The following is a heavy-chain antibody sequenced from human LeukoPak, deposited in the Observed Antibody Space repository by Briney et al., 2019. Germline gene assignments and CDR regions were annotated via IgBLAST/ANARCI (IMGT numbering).Heavy chain of an antibody. J-gene: IGHJ6*02. D-gene: IGHD1-26*01. CDR3: ARDPGIVGATTHYYYYNGMDV. V-gene: IGHV1-18*01. CDR1: GYTFTSYG. Sequence: ASVKVSCNASGYTFTSYGISWERQAPGQGLEWKGWISAYNGNTNYAQKLQGRVTMTTDTSTSTAYMELRSLRSDDTAVYYCARDPGIVGATTHYYYYNGMDVWGQGTTVTVSS. CDR2: ISAYNGNT.